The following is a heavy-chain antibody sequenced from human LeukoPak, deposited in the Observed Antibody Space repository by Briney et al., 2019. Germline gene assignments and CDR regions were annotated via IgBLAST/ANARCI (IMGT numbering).Heavy chain of an antibody. D-gene: IGHD4-17*01. V-gene: IGHV4-59*01. J-gene: IGHJ4*02. Sequence: SETLSLTCTVSGGSINSYYWSWIRQPPGKGLEWIGYMSYSGSTNYNPSLKGRVTISLDTSKNQFSLKLSSVTAADTAVYYCARDLTTLTNYFDSWGQGTLVTVSS. CDR2: MSYSGST. CDR1: GGSINSYY. CDR3: ARDLTTLTNYFDS.